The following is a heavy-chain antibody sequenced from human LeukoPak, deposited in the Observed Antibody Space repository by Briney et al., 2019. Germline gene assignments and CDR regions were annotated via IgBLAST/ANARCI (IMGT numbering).Heavy chain of an antibody. CDR1: GGSMSGYY. J-gene: IGHJ4*02. D-gene: IGHD5-24*01. V-gene: IGHV4-4*09. CDR3: ASRSRDGYFLDS. CDR2: TFSSGAT. Sequence: SETLSLTRIVSGGSMSGYYWSWIRHPPGRGLEWIGYTFSSGATTYNPSLKSRVTISVDTSRSQFSLPLSSVPAADSAVYCCASRSRDGYFLDSWGEGALVTVSS.